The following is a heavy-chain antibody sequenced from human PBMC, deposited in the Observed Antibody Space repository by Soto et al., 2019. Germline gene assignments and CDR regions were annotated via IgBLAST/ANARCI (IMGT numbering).Heavy chain of an antibody. J-gene: IGHJ5*02. Sequence: QVHLQESGPGLVKPSETLSLTCSVSGGTISGYYWTWIRQPAGKGLEWIGRIYSSGNTKYNPYLQSRVTMSLDTSNNQFSRRLTSVTAADTAVYYCARGQRFSDWFDPWGQGTLVTVSS. CDR1: GGTISGYY. CDR2: IYSSGNT. V-gene: IGHV4-4*07. D-gene: IGHD3-3*01. CDR3: ARGQRFSDWFDP.